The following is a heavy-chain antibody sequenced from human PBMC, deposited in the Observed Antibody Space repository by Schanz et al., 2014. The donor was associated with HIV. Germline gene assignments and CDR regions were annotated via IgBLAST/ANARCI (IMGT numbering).Heavy chain of an antibody. D-gene: IGHD1-20*01. CDR3: VRGPGYNMHLDY. V-gene: IGHV3-74*03. CDR1: GFTFSSYW. J-gene: IGHJ4*02. CDR2: INSEGSST. Sequence: AQLVESGGGVVQPGTSLRLSCEASGFTFSSYWMHWVRQVPGKGLVWVSRINSEGSSTTYEYADSVKGRFTISRDNVRNTLYLQMNSLRAEDTGVYYCVRGPGYNMHLDYWGQGTLVTVSS.